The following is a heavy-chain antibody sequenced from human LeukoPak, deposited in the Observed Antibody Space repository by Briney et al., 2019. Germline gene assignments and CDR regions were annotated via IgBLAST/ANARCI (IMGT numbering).Heavy chain of an antibody. D-gene: IGHD3-16*01. J-gene: IGHJ6*02. Sequence: GGSLRLSCAASGFTFSSYWMNWARQAPGKGLEWVASINHNGNVNYYVDSVKGRFTISRDNTKNSLYLQMSNLRAEDTAVYFCARGGGLDVWGQGATVTVSS. CDR2: INHNGNVN. CDR3: ARGGGLDV. V-gene: IGHV3-7*03. CDR1: GFTFSSYW.